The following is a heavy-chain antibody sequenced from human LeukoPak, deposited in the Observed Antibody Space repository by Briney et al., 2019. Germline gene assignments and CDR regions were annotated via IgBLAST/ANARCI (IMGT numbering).Heavy chain of an antibody. CDR3: AKNVVVTAIVDAFDI. CDR2: ISSSGTTI. Sequence: PGASLRLSCAASGFTFNRYSMNWVRQAPGKGLEWISYISSSGTTIYYADSVQGRFIISRDNARNSLYLQMNSLRAEDTAVYYCAKNVVVTAIVDAFDIWGQGTMVTVSS. CDR1: GFTFNRYS. D-gene: IGHD2-21*02. V-gene: IGHV3-48*01. J-gene: IGHJ3*02.